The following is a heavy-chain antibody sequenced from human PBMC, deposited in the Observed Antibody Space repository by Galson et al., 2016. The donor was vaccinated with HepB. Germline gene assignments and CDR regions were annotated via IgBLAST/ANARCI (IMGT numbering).Heavy chain of an antibody. D-gene: IGHD1-14*01. J-gene: IGHJ4*02. CDR3: VKNQYQERRDFDY. CDR2: LSRSGDST. CDR1: GFTFSGYA. Sequence: SLRLSCAASGFTFSGYAMSWVRQAPGKGLEWVSTLSRSGDSTSYADSVQGRFTISRDNSKNTLYLLLNSLRAEDTAVYYCVKNQYQERRDFDYWGQGTLVTVSS. V-gene: IGHV3-23*01.